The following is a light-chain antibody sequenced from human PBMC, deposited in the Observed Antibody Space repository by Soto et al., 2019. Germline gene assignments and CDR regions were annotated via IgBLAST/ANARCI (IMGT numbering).Light chain of an antibody. CDR2: YDN. Sequence: QSVPTQPPSASGTPGQRVTISCSGSNSNIGSNTVNWYQQLPGTAPKLLIYYDNMRPSGVPDRISGSKSDTPASLASSGLPAEDEADYYCAAWDDRLNGRVFRSRTKVTVL. CDR3: AAWDDRLNGRV. V-gene: IGLV1-44*01. J-gene: IGLJ1*01. CDR1: NSNIGSNT.